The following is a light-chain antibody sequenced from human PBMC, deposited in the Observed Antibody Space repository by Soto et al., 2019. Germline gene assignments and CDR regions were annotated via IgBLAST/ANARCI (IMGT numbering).Light chain of an antibody. CDR3: SSYTGSSTYVV. CDR1: SSDVGGYNY. CDR2: DVN. Sequence: QSALTQPTSVSGSAGESITISCTGTSSDVGGYNYVSWYQQHPGKAPKLMIYDVNNRPSGVSNRFSGSKSGNTASLTISGLQAEDEADYYCSSYTGSSTYVVFGGGTQLTV. V-gene: IGLV2-14*01. J-gene: IGLJ2*01.